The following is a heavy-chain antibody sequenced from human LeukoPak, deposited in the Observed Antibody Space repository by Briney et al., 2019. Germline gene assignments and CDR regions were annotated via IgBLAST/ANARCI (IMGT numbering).Heavy chain of an antibody. CDR2: ISYDGINR. V-gene: IGHV3-30-3*01. J-gene: IGHJ4*02. Sequence: GGSLRLSCAASGFTFSTYAMHWVRQAPGKGLEWVAVISYDGINRYYADSVKGRFTISRDNAKNSLYLQMNSLRAEDTAEYYCARDTLYVGYSQAYWGQGTLVTVSS. CDR1: GFTFSTYA. CDR3: ARDTLYVGYSQAY. D-gene: IGHD3-22*01.